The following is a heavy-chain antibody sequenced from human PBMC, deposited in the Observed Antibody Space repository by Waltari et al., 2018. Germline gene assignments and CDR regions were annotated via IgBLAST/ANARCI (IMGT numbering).Heavy chain of an antibody. CDR3: ATGSTARGYYGMDV. V-gene: IGHV3-7*01. CDR2: IKKNASEE. CDR1: GFTLGSYC. D-gene: IGHD3-10*01. J-gene: IGHJ6*02. Sequence: EMQLVESGGGLVQPGGSLRLSCAPSGFTLGSYCMSWVRQAPGKGLGWVAKIKKNASEEYYVDSVKGRFTISKDNAKNSLSLTMDGLRAEDTAVYYCATGSTARGYYGMDVWGQGTTVTVSS.